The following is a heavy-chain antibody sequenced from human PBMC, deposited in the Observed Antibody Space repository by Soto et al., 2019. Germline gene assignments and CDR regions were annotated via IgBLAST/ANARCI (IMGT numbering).Heavy chain of an antibody. Sequence: QVQLVQSGAEVKKPGASVKVSCKASGYTFTSYGISWVRQAPGQGLEWMGWISAYNGNTNYAQKLQGRVTMTTDTSTSTVYMELRSLRSDDTAVYYCSRVQGRFPNYYYYMDVWGKGTTVTVAS. D-gene: IGHD3-10*01. J-gene: IGHJ6*03. CDR1: GYTFTSYG. CDR2: ISAYNGNT. V-gene: IGHV1-18*01. CDR3: SRVQGRFPNYYYYMDV.